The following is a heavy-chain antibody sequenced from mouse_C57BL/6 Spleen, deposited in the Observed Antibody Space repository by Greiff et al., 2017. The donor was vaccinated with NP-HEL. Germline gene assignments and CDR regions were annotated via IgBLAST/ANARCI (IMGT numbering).Heavy chain of an antibody. Sequence: QVQLQQPGAELARPGASVKLSCKASGYTFTSYGISWVKQRTGQGLEWIGEIYPRSGNTYYNEKFKGKATLTADKSSSTAYMELRSLTSEDSAVYFCADYYGSSPWFAYWGQGTLVTVSA. CDR3: ADYYGSSPWFAY. CDR1: GYTFTSYG. CDR2: IYPRSGNT. J-gene: IGHJ3*01. D-gene: IGHD1-1*01. V-gene: IGHV1-81*01.